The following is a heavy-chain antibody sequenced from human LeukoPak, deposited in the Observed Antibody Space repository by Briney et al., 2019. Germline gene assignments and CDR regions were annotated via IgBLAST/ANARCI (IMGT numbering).Heavy chain of an antibody. D-gene: IGHD2-2*01. V-gene: IGHV6-1*01. CDR2: TYYRSTWYN. CDR1: GDSVSSNSVT. Sequence: SQTLSLTCAISGDSVSSNSVTWNWIRQSPSRGLEWLGRTYYRSTWYNDYAVSVRGRITVNPDTSKNQFSLHLNSVTPEDTAVYYCARRLTQYDCFDPWGRGILVTVSS. CDR3: ARRLTQYDCFDP. J-gene: IGHJ5*02.